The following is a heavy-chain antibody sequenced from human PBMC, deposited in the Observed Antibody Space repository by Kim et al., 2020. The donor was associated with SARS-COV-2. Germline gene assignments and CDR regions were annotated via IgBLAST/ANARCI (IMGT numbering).Heavy chain of an antibody. J-gene: IGHJ3*02. CDR2: GKT. Sequence: GKTNYAQGFQGRVTMTMDTSTRTAYMDRRSLRSDDTAVYYCARENGIFDIWGQGTMVAVS. V-gene: IGHV1-18*01. CDR3: ARENGIFDI.